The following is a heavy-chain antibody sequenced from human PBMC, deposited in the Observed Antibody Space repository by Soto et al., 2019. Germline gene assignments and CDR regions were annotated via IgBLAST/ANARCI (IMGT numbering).Heavy chain of an antibody. D-gene: IGHD3-22*01. V-gene: IGHV1-69*12. CDR2: IITIFGTA. Sequence: QVQLVQSGAEVKKPGSSVKVSCKASGGTFSSYAISWVRQAPGQGLEWMGGIITIFGTANYAQKFQGRVTMSADDSARTGYMELSSLISEDTAVYYCARGGGYYCHSSGYAEHWGEGTLVTVSS. J-gene: IGHJ4*02. CDR3: ARGGGYYCHSSGYAEH. CDR1: GGTFSSYA.